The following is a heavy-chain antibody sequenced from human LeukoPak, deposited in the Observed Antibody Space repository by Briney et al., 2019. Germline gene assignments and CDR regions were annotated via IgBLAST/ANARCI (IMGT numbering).Heavy chain of an antibody. CDR2: ISYIGST. V-gene: IGHV4-59*11. CDR3: ARDLVTVTKGFDI. CDR1: GDSFSSHY. Sequence: SETLSLTCAVSGDSFSSHYWTWIRQPPGKGLEWIGYISYIGSTNYNPSLKSRVTISIDTSKNQFSLKLSSVNAADTAVYYCARDLVTVTKGFDIWGQGTMVSVSS. D-gene: IGHD4-17*01. J-gene: IGHJ3*02.